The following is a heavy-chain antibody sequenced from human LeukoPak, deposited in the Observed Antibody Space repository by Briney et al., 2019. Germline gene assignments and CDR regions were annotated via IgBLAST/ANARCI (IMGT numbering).Heavy chain of an antibody. CDR1: GGSISSGGYY. J-gene: IGHJ4*02. CDR2: IYHSGST. CDR3: ARLNYYDSSGPFDY. Sequence: KSSETLSLTCAVSGGSISSGGYYWSWIRPPPGTGLEWFGYIYHSGSTYYNPSLKSRVTISVDRSKNQFSLKLSSVTAADTAVYYCARLNYYDSSGPFDYWGQGTLVTVSS. V-gene: IGHV4-30-2*01. D-gene: IGHD3-22*01.